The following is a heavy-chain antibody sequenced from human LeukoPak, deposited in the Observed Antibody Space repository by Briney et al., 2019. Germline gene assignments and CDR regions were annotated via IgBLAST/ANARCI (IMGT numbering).Heavy chain of an antibody. Sequence: GESLKISCKGSENSFSSYWISWVRQMPGKGLEWMGRIDPSDSYTNYSPSFEGHVTISADKSITTAFLQWSSLKASDTAMYYCARLSRDSSGWYHPGDYWGQGTLVTVSS. CDR1: ENSFSSYW. CDR3: ARLSRDSSGWYHPGDY. V-gene: IGHV5-10-1*01. J-gene: IGHJ4*02. D-gene: IGHD6-19*01. CDR2: IDPSDSYT.